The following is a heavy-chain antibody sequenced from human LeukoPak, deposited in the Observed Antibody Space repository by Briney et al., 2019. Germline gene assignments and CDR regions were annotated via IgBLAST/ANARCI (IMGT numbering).Heavy chain of an antibody. CDR2: INHSGST. CDR1: GGSFRGYY. V-gene: IGHV4-34*01. J-gene: IGHJ4*02. CDR3: ARGPGIAAAG. D-gene: IGHD6-13*01. Sequence: SETLSLTCAVYGGSFRGYYWSWIRQPPGKGLEWIGEINHSGSTNYNPSLKSRVTISVDTSKNQFSLKLSSVTAADTAVYYCARGPGIAAAGWGQGTLVAVSS.